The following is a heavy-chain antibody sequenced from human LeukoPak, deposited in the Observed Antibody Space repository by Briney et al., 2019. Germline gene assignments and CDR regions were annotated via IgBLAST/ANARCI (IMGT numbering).Heavy chain of an antibody. D-gene: IGHD5-24*01. V-gene: IGHV1-69*04. CDR1: GGTFSSYA. J-gene: IGHJ1*01. Sequence: ASVKISCKASGGTFSSYAISWVRQGPGQGLEWMGRIIPILGIANYAQKFQGRVTITADKSTSTAYMELSSLRSEDTAVYYCAREVEMATTPAEYFQHWGQGTLVTVSS. CDR2: IIPILGIA. CDR3: AREVEMATTPAEYFQH.